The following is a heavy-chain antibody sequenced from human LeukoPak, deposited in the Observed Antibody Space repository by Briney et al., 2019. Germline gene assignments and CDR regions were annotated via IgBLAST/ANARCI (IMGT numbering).Heavy chain of an antibody. CDR2: ISSSSSYI. V-gene: IGHV3-21*01. CDR3: ARSPVGFYYFDY. Sequence: PGGSLRLSCAASGFTFSSYSMNWVRQAPGKGLEWVSSISSSSSYIYYADSVKGRFTISRDNAKNSLYLQMNSLKAEDTAVYYCARSPVGFYYFDYWGQGTLVTVSS. D-gene: IGHD1-26*01. CDR1: GFTFSSYS. J-gene: IGHJ4*02.